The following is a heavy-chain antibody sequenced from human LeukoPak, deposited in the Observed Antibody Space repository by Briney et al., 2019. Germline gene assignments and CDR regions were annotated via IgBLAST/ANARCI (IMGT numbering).Heavy chain of an antibody. Sequence: ASVKVSCKASGYTFTSYGISWVRQAPGQGLEWMGWISAYNGNTNYAQKLQGRVTMTEDTSTDTAYMELSSLRSEDTAVYYCATGPYYYDSSGYYPLDYWGQGTLVIVSS. V-gene: IGHV1-18*01. CDR3: ATGPYYYDSSGYYPLDY. D-gene: IGHD3-22*01. CDR1: GYTFTSYG. CDR2: ISAYNGNT. J-gene: IGHJ4*02.